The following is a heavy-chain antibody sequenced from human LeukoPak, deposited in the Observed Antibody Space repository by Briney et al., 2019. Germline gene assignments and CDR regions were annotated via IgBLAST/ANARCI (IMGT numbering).Heavy chain of an antibody. V-gene: IGHV3-7*01. CDR1: GFTFSSYW. D-gene: IGHD4-23*01. CDR2: INQDGSAQ. CDR3: ARDVHGGAFDY. J-gene: IGHJ4*02. Sequence: GGSLRLSCAASGFTFSSYWMNWVRQAPGKGLEWVANINQDGSAQYYVDSVKGRFTFSRDNAMNSLFLQMNSLRAEDTAVYYCARDVHGGAFDYWGQGTLVTVSS.